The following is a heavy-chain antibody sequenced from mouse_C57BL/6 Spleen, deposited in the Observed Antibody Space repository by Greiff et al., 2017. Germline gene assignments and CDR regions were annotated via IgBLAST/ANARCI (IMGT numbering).Heavy chain of an antibody. CDR2: IWSGGST. CDR1: GFSLTSYG. J-gene: IGHJ3*01. CDR3: AENGDWFAD. Sequence: QVQLQQSGPGLVQPSQSLSITCTVSGFSLTSYGVHWVRQSPGKGLEWLGVIWSGGSTDYYAAIISRLSISKDNSKSQVFMKMNRLQADDAAIYYSAENGDWFADWGQGTLVTVSA. V-gene: IGHV2-2*01.